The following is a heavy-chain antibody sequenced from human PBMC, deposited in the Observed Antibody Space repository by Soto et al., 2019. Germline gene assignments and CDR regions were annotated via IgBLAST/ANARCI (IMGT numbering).Heavy chain of an antibody. CDR1: GYTFTSYA. CDR2: INAGNGNT. CDR3: ARGGTPRYCISTSCYPSLEYYYGMDV. D-gene: IGHD2-2*01. V-gene: IGHV1-3*01. J-gene: IGHJ6*02. Sequence: GASVKVSCKASGYTFTSYAMHWVRQAPGQRLEWMGWINAGNGNTKYSQKFQGRVTITRDTSASTAYMELSSLRSEDTAVYYCARGGTPRYCISTSCYPSLEYYYGMDVWGQGTTVTVYS.